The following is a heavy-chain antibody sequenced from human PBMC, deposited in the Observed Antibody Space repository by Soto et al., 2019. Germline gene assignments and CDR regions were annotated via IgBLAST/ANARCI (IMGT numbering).Heavy chain of an antibody. D-gene: IGHD6-13*01. Sequence: GGSLRLSCEASGFIFTAAYMSWIRQAPGKALEWVAYISDSGTTIQYANSVKGRFIISRDSVKNSVSLQMSSLTVEDTALYYCAREDPHSWPFDFWGQGTLVTVSS. CDR1: GFIFTAAY. J-gene: IGHJ4*02. CDR3: AREDPHSWPFDF. V-gene: IGHV3-11*01. CDR2: ISDSGTTI.